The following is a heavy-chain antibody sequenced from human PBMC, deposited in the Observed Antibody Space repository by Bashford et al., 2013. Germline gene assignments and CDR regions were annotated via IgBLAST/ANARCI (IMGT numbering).Heavy chain of an antibody. Sequence: VRQAPGKGLEWVSHVSSSGATTYYADSVKGRFTISRDNSKNTLYLQMNSLRAGDTAIYYCAKPNSFDYGDYTFDSVGPGTRVTVSS. CDR3: AKPNSFDYGDYTFDS. V-gene: IGHV3-23*01. CDR2: VSSSGATT. J-gene: IGHJ5*01. D-gene: IGHD4-17*01.